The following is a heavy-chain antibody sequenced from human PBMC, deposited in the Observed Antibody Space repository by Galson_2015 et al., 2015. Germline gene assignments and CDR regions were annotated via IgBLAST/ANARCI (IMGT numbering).Heavy chain of an antibody. CDR1: GFTFSSSR. D-gene: IGHD3-10*01. Sequence: SLRLSCAASGFTFSSSRMNWVRQAPGKGLEWISSISSSSSYIYYADSVKGRFTISRDNAKNSLYLQMNSLRAEDTAVYYCARGGMDRITMVQGVIYYYYYMDVWGKGTTVTVSS. CDR2: ISSSSSYI. CDR3: ARGGMDRITMVQGVIYYYYYMDV. V-gene: IGHV3-21*01. J-gene: IGHJ6*03.